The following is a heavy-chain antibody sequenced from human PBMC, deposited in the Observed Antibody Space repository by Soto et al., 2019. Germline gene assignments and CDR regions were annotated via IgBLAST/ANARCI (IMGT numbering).Heavy chain of an antibody. CDR2: INHSGST. CDR3: ARGRVRRGWFDP. V-gene: IGHV4-34*01. D-gene: IGHD3-10*01. J-gene: IGHJ5*02. Sequence: PSETLSLTXAVYGGSFSGYYWSWIRQPPGKGLEWIGEINHSGSTNYNPSLKSRVTISVDTSKNQFSLKLSSVTAADTAVYYCARGRVRRGWFDPWGQGTLVTVSS. CDR1: GGSFSGYY.